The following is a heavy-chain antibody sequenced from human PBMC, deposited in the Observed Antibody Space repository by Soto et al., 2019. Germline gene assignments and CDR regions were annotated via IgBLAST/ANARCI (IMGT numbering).Heavy chain of an antibody. J-gene: IGHJ4*02. CDR2: IYWDDDK. V-gene: IGHV2-5*02. CDR1: GFSLITSGVG. Sequence: GSGPRLVNPTQTLTLTCTFSGFSLITSGVGVGWIRQPPGKALEWLAFIYWDDDKRYSPSLRSRLTIAKDTSKNQVVLTMTEVDPVDTATYFCAHRRSGISQWNYGDFDYWGQGTQVTVSS. CDR3: AHRRSGISQWNYGDFDY. D-gene: IGHD1-7*01.